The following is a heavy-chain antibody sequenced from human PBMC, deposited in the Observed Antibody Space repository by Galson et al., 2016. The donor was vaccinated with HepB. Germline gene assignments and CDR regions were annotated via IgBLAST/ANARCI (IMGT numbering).Heavy chain of an antibody. CDR3: ARLVVVPDPEGFDI. D-gene: IGHD2-2*01. J-gene: IGHJ3*02. CDR2: IYSGGST. V-gene: IGHV4-59*08. CDR1: GGSISNTS. Sequence: SETLSLTCTVSGGSISNTSWNWIRQPPGKGLAWIGYIYSGGSTNYNPSLESRVSILEDTSKNQVSLNLTSVTAADTAVYYCARLVVVPDPEGFDIWGQGTMVTVSS.